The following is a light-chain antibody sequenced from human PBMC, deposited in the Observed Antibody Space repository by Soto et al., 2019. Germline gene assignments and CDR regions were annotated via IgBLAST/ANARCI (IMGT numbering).Light chain of an antibody. CDR3: QLYGSSPRT. Sequence: IQATKYPSDLSASIGDRVTITCGASQSIGDSLAWYQQKPGKAPYLLIYGASSRATGIPDRFSGSGSGTDFTLTISRLEPADFAMYYCQLYGSSPRTFGQGTKVDIK. J-gene: IGKJ1*01. CDR1: QSIGDS. V-gene: IGKV1-NL1*01. CDR2: GAS.